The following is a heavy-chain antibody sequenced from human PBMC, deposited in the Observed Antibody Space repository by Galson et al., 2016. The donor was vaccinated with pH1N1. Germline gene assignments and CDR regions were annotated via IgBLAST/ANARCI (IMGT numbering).Heavy chain of an antibody. V-gene: IGHV3-30-3*01. Sequence: SLRLSCAASGFTFSHYAMHWVRQAPGKGLEWVAVISYVESNKDYDDSVKGRFTVSRDNSKNTLYLQMHSLRAEDTALYYCARDHVYGDYFERFFDLWGHGTLVTVSS. J-gene: IGHJ2*01. CDR1: GFTFSHYA. CDR2: ISYVESNK. CDR3: ARDHVYGDYFERFFDL. D-gene: IGHD4-17*01.